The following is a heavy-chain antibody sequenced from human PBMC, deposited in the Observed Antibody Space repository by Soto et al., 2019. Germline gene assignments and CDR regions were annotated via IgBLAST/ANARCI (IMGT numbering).Heavy chain of an antibody. V-gene: IGHV4-61*08. D-gene: IGHD5-12*01. J-gene: IGHJ4*02. Sequence: SETLSLTCTVSGGSVSNTGFYWSWIRRPPGKGLEYIAYIYYSGTTNYNPSLKSRLTISVDTSKNQFSLKLSSVTAADTAVYYCARVGTRDGYNSRYFDYWGQGILVTVSS. CDR2: IYYSGTT. CDR1: GGSVSNTGFY. CDR3: ARVGTRDGYNSRYFDY.